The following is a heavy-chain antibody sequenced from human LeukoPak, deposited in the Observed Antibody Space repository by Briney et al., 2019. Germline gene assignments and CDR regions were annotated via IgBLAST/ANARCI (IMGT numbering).Heavy chain of an antibody. Sequence: GGSLRLSCAASGFTFSSYWMSWVRQAPGKGLEWVANIKQDGSEKYYVDSVKGRFTISRDNSKNTLYLQMNSLRAEDSAVYYCAKDLRFGDGYNIFDYWGQGTQVTVSS. J-gene: IGHJ4*02. CDR2: IKQDGSEK. D-gene: IGHD5-24*01. CDR3: AKDLRFGDGYNIFDY. V-gene: IGHV3-7*05. CDR1: GFTFSSYW.